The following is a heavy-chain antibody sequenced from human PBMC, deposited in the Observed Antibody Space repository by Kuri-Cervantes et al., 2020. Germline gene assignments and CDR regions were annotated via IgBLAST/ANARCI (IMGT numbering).Heavy chain of an antibody. V-gene: IGHV3-30*03. J-gene: IGHJ6*02. CDR3: ARDGPNGRYYYYYYGMDV. CDR2: ISYDGSNK. CDR1: GFTFSSYD. D-gene: IGHD2-8*01. Sequence: GESLKISCAASGFTFSSYDMHWVRQAPGKGLEWVAVISYDGSNKYYADSVKGRFTISRDNSKNTLYLQMNSLRAEDTAVYYCARDGPNGRYYYYYYGMDVWGQGTTVTVSS.